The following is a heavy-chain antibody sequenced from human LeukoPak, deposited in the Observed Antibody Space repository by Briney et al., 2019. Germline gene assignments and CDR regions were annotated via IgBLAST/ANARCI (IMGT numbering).Heavy chain of an antibody. D-gene: IGHD3-16*01. Sequence: GESLKISCKGSGYSFTSYWNGWVRQMPGKGLGWMGIIYPGDSDTRYRPSFQGQVTISADKSISTAYLQWSSLKASDTAMYYCARQGDAFRHWFDPWGQGTLVTVSS. CDR2: IYPGDSDT. J-gene: IGHJ5*02. CDR1: GYSFTSYW. V-gene: IGHV5-51*01. CDR3: ARQGDAFRHWFDP.